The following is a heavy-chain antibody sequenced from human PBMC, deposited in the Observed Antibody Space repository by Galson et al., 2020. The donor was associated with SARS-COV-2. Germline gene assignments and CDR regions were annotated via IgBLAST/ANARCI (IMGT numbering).Heavy chain of an antibody. Sequence: GSLRLSCAASGFTFSSYGMHWVRQAPGKGLEWVAVISYDGSNKYYADSVKGRFTISRDNSKNTLYLQMNSLRAEDTAVYYCAKAWAHYYDSSGYLVDYWGQGTLVTVSS. V-gene: IGHV3-30*18. CDR3: AKAWAHYYDSSGYLVDY. CDR1: GFTFSSYG. D-gene: IGHD3-22*01. CDR2: ISYDGSNK. J-gene: IGHJ4*02.